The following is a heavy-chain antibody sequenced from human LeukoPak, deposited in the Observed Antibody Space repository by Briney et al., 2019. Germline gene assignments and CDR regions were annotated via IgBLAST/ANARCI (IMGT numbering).Heavy chain of an antibody. CDR2: IIPIFGTA. D-gene: IGHD5-12*01. V-gene: IGHV1-69*13. Sequence: SVKVSCKASGGTFSSYAISWVRQAPGQGLEWMGGIIPIFGTANYAQKFQGRVTITADESTSTAYMELSSLRSEDTAVYYCASASVDGVGSFYYYYMDVWGKGTTVTISS. CDR3: ASASVDGVGSFYYYYMDV. CDR1: GGTFSSYA. J-gene: IGHJ6*03.